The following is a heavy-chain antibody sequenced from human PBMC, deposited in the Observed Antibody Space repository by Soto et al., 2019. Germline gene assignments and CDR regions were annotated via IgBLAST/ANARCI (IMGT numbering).Heavy chain of an antibody. J-gene: IGHJ4*02. D-gene: IGHD3-9*01. Sequence: PGGSLRLSCAASGFTFSSYAMSWVRQAPGKGLEWVSAISGSGGSTYYADSVKGRFTISRDNSKNTLYLQMNSLRAEDTAVYYCAKGLRYFDWSSRFDYWGQGTLVTVSS. CDR3: AKGLRYFDWSSRFDY. V-gene: IGHV3-23*01. CDR2: ISGSGGST. CDR1: GFTFSSYA.